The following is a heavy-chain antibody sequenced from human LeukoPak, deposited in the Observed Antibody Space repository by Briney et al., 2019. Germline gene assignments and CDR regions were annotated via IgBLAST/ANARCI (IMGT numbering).Heavy chain of an antibody. J-gene: IGHJ4*02. D-gene: IGHD3-22*01. V-gene: IGHV4-4*02. CDR1: GGSIINSNW. Sequence: SETLSLTCAVSGGSIINSNWWSWVRQPPGKGLEWIGYIYYSGSTNYNPSLKSRVTISVDTSKNQFSLKLSSVTAADTAVYYCASTNYDSSGYYFDYWGQGTLVTVSS. CDR3: ASTNYDSSGYYFDY. CDR2: IYYSGST.